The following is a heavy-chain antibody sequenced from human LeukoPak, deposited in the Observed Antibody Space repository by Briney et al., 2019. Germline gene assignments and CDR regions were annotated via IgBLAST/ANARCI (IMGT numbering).Heavy chain of an antibody. CDR1: GYTFTSYG. CDR2: ISAYNGNT. Sequence: ASVKVSCKASGYTFTSYGIIWVRQAPGQGLEWMGWISAYNGNTNYAQKLQGRVTMTTDTSTSTAYMELRSLRSDDTAVYYCARERPPVVVPAAMPLYYYYYYMDVWGKGTTVTVSS. V-gene: IGHV1-18*01. D-gene: IGHD2-2*01. J-gene: IGHJ6*03. CDR3: ARERPPVVVPAAMPLYYYYYYMDV.